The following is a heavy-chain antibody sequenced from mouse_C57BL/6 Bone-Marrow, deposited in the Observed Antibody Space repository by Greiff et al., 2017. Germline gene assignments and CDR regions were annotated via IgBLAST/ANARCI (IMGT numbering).Heavy chain of an antibody. V-gene: IGHV1-55*01. J-gene: IGHJ4*01. CDR2: ISPGSGST. CDR1: GYTFTRYW. Sequence: VQLQQSGAELVKPGASVTMSCKASGYTFTRYWITWVKQRPGQGLEWIGDISPGSGSTNYNEKFKSTATLTVDTFSSTDYMQLSSLTSEDSAVYYCARGLGLAMDYWGQGTAVTVSS. CDR3: ARGLGLAMDY. D-gene: IGHD4-1*01.